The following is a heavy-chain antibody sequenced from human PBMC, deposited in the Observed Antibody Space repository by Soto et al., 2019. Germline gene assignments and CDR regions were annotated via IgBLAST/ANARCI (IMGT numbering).Heavy chain of an antibody. V-gene: IGHV3-74*01. Sequence: EVQLVESGGGLVQPGGSLRLSCAASGFTFSSYWLHWVRQAPGKGLEWVSRINTDGTSTSYADSLKGRFTISRDNAKNTLYLQMNSLRAGDTGVYYCTREGSYRSDYWGQGTLVSACS. CDR2: INTDGTST. D-gene: IGHD3-10*01. J-gene: IGHJ4*02. CDR1: GFTFSSYW. CDR3: TREGSYRSDY.